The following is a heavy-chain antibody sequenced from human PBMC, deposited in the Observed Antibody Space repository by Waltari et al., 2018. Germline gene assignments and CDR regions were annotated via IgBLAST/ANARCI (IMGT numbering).Heavy chain of an antibody. CDR3: AKEAYSYGAVSYYMDV. CDR2: IRYDGSNK. D-gene: IGHD5-18*01. Sequence: QVQLVESGGGVVQPGGSLRLSCAASGFTFSIFGMPWVRQDPGKGLEWVAFIRYDGSNKYYADSVRGRFTISRDDSKNTLYLVMNSLRAEDTAVFYCAKEAYSYGAVSYYMDVWGQGTTVTVSS. V-gene: IGHV3-30*02. CDR1: GFTFSIFG. J-gene: IGHJ6*03.